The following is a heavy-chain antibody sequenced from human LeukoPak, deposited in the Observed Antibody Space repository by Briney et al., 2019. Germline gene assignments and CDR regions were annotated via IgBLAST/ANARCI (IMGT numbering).Heavy chain of an antibody. Sequence: GGSLSLSCAASGFTFSSYAMSWVRQAPGKGLEWVSAISGSGGSTYYADSVKGRFTISRDNSKNTLYLQMNSLRAEDTAVYYCAKDWEEQLDVYYDSSGPTAPDYFDYWGQGTLVTVSS. CDR1: GFTFSSYA. V-gene: IGHV3-23*01. CDR3: AKDWEEQLDVYYDSSGPTAPDYFDY. CDR2: ISGSGGST. D-gene: IGHD3-22*01. J-gene: IGHJ4*02.